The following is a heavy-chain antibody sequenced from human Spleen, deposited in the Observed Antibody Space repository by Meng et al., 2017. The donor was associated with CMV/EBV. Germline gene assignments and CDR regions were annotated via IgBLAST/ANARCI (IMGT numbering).Heavy chain of an antibody. CDR3: ARVDSHSSSAREGYYYYGMDV. V-gene: IGHV1-69*10. CDR1: GGTFSSYA. D-gene: IGHD6-6*01. CDR2: IIPILGIA. J-gene: IGHJ6*02. Sequence: SVKVSCKASGGTFSSYAISWVRQAPGQGLEWMGGIIPILGIANYAQKFQGRVTITADKSTSTAYMELSSLRSEDTAVYYCARVDSHSSSAREGYYYYGMDVWGQGTTVTVSS.